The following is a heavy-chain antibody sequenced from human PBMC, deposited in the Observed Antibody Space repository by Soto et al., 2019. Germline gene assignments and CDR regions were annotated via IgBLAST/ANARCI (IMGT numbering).Heavy chain of an antibody. CDR3: ARERRDGYNYDY. D-gene: IGHD5-12*01. V-gene: IGHV3-21*01. CDR1: GFTFSSYS. Sequence: EVQLVESGGGLVKPGGSLRLSCAASGFTFSSYSMNWVRQAPGKGLEWVSSISSSSSYIYYADSVKGRFTISRENAKNSLYLQMNSLRAEDTAVYYCARERRDGYNYDYWGQGTLVTVSS. CDR2: ISSSSSYI. J-gene: IGHJ4*02.